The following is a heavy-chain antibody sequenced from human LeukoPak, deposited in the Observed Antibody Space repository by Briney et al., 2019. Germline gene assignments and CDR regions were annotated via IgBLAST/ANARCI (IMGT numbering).Heavy chain of an antibody. CDR3: ARVARPLAVAGTY. CDR1: GYTFTGYY. J-gene: IGHJ4*02. D-gene: IGHD6-19*01. Sequence: ASVKVSCKASGYTFTGYYMHWVRQAPGQGLEWMGWINPNSGGTNYAQKCQVKVTMTRYTSISTAYMELSRRRSDGTVVYYCARVARPLAVAGTYWGQGTLVTVSS. CDR2: INPNSGGT. V-gene: IGHV1-2*02.